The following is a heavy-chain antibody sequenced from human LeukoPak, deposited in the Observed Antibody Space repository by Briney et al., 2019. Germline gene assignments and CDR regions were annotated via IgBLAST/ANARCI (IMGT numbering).Heavy chain of an antibody. Sequence: SETLSLTSTVSGGSISSYYWSWIRQPPGKGLEWIGYIYYSGSTNYNPSLKSRVTISVDTSKNQFSLKLSSVTAADTAVYYCARGEESSGYYYVYWVEGTLVTVSS. CDR2: IYYSGST. J-gene: IGHJ4*02. CDR1: GGSISSYY. D-gene: IGHD3-22*01. V-gene: IGHV4-59*01. CDR3: ARGEESSGYYYVY.